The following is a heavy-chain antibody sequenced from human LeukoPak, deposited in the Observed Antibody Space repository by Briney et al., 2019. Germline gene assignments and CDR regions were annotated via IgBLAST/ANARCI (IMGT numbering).Heavy chain of an antibody. CDR1: GGSISSGDYY. D-gene: IGHD2-2*01. Sequence: SETLSLTCTVSGGSISSGDYYWSWIRQPPGKGLEWIGYIYYSGSTYYNPSLKSRVTISVDTSKNQFSLKLSSVTAADTAVYYCTRDTPAYCSSTSCYSFDYWGQGTLVTVSS. CDR2: IYYSGST. V-gene: IGHV4-30-4*01. CDR3: TRDTPAYCSSTSCYSFDY. J-gene: IGHJ4*02.